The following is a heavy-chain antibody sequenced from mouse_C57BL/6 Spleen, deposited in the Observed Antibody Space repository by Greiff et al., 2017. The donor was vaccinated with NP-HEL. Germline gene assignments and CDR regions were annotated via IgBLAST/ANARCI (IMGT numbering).Heavy chain of an antibody. J-gene: IGHJ2*01. V-gene: IGHV1-15*01. CDR3: TRSTVVGGTGFDY. CDR1: GYTFTDYE. Sequence: QVQLKQSGAELVRPGASVTLSCKASGYTFTDYEMHWVKQTPVHGLEWIGAIDPETGGTAYNQKFKGKAILTADKSSSTAYMELRSLTSEDSAVYYCTRSTVVGGTGFDYWGQGTTLTVSS. D-gene: IGHD1-1*01. CDR2: IDPETGGT.